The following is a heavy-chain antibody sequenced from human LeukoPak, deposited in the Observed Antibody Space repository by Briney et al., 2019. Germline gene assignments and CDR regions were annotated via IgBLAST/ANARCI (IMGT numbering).Heavy chain of an antibody. CDR2: IGADGHST. Sequence: GGSLRLSCAASGFLISNDVMTWVRQAPGKGLEWVSAIGADGHSTDYANSVKGRFTISRDNSKNTLYLQMDSLSAEDTALYYCARRVGGTPDYWGRGTLVTVSS. J-gene: IGHJ4*02. D-gene: IGHD1-26*01. CDR3: ARRVGGTPDY. CDR1: GFLISNDV. V-gene: IGHV3-23*01.